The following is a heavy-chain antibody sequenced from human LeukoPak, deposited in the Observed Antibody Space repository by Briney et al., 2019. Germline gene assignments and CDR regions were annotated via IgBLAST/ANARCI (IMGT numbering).Heavy chain of an antibody. Sequence: GESPKISRKVSGYSFSSYWIGWVRQMPGKGLGWMGSIYPGDSDTRYSPSFQGQVTISADQSTNTAYLQWSSLQASDTAMYYCARGGLLWRGEYHFDFWGQGTLVAVSS. J-gene: IGHJ4*02. V-gene: IGHV5-51*01. D-gene: IGHD3-10*01. CDR3: ARGGLLWRGEYHFDF. CDR1: GYSFSSYW. CDR2: IYPGDSDT.